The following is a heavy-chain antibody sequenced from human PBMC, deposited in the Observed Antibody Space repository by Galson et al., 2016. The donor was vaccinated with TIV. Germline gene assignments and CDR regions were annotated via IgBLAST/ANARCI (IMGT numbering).Heavy chain of an antibody. V-gene: IGHV3-49*03. CDR3: TRTAMGSTRNAFDI. CDR2: ITSKTYGATT. Sequence: SLRLSCAASGFTFGHYAVNWFRQAPGKGLEWVGFITSKTYGATTEYAASVKGSFTISRDDSRNIAYLQMNSLKTEDTAVYYCTRTAMGSTRNAFDICGQGTVVTVSS. CDR1: GFTFGHYA. D-gene: IGHD1-1*01. J-gene: IGHJ3*02.